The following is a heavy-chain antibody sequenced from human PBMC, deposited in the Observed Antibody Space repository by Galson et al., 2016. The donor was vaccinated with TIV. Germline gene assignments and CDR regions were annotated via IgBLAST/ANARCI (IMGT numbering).Heavy chain of an antibody. CDR3: ARDRNSVSAVVLEDHAFDI. D-gene: IGHD3-3*01. CDR2: TRTYNGDT. CDR1: GYNFAMHA. Sequence: SVKVSCKASGYNFAMHAISWVRQAPGEGLEWMAWTRTYNGDTRHAEKVQGRVTTTTDTSTGTAYMELRSLRSDATAVYYCARDRNSVSAVVLEDHAFDIWGQGTLVTVSS. J-gene: IGHJ3*02. V-gene: IGHV1-18*01.